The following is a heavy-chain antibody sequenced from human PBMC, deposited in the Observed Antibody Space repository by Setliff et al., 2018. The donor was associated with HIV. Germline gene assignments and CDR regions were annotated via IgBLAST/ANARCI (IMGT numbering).Heavy chain of an antibody. Sequence: GGSLRLSCAASGFTLSDYWMHWVRQVPGKGLVYVSRINPDGSTTTYADSVEGRFTISRDNAKNTLYLQMNSLRGEDTAVYFCARAIRDGNSLINWFDPWGQGTLVTVSS. D-gene: IGHD2-15*01. CDR2: INPDGSTT. V-gene: IGHV3-74*01. CDR3: ARAIRDGNSLINWFDP. J-gene: IGHJ5*02. CDR1: GFTLSDYW.